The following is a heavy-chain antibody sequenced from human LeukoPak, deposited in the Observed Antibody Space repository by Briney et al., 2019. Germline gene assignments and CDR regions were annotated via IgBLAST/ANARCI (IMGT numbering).Heavy chain of an antibody. CDR1: GYTFTGYY. J-gene: IGHJ5*02. CDR3: ARTRITMVRGVNTGFDP. CDR2: INPNSGGT. D-gene: IGHD3-10*01. Sequence: RASVKVSCKASGYTFTGYYMHWVRQAPGQGLEWMGWINPNSGGTNYAQKFQGRVTMTRDTSISTAYMELSRLRSDDTAVYYCARTRITMVRGVNTGFDPWGQGTLVTVSS. V-gene: IGHV1-2*02.